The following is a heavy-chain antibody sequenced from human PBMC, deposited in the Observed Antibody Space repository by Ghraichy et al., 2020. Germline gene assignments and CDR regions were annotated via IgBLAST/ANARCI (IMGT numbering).Heavy chain of an antibody. CDR2: ISGTGDTT. CDR3: TKETTMTTKVCDN. CDR1: GFTFSSYA. Sequence: GESLNISCAASGFTFSSYAMSWVRQAPGKGLEWVSGISGTGDTTYSADSVKGRFTISRDNSKNTLYLQMDSLRADDTAVYYCTKETTMTTKVCDNWGQGALVTVSS. J-gene: IGHJ4*02. V-gene: IGHV3-23*01. D-gene: IGHD4-17*01.